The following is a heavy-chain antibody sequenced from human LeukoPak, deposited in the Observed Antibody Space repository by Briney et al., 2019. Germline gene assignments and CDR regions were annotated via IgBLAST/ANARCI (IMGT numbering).Heavy chain of an antibody. Sequence: GGSLRLSCAASGNYWMHWVRQAPGKGLVCVSHVNSDGSWTSHADSVKGRFTISKDNAKNTVYLQMNNLRTEDTAVYYCVSFYETNWGRGTLVTVSS. D-gene: IGHD2-2*01. J-gene: IGHJ4*02. CDR1: GNYW. V-gene: IGHV3-74*01. CDR3: VSFYETN. CDR2: VNSDGSWT.